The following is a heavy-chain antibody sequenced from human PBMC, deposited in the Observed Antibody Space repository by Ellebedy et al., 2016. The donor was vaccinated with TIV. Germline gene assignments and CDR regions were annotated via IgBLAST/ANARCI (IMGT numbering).Heavy chain of an antibody. CDR2: IIPIFGTA. V-gene: IGHV1-69*13. D-gene: IGHD5-24*01. CDR1: GGTFSSYA. CDR3: ARDLRDGYNYANWFNP. J-gene: IGHJ5*02. Sequence: SVKVSXKASGGTFSSYAISWVRQAPGQGLEWMGGIIPIFGTANYAQKFQGRVTITADESTSTAYMELSSLRSEDTAVYYCARDLRDGYNYANWFNPWGQGTLVTVSS.